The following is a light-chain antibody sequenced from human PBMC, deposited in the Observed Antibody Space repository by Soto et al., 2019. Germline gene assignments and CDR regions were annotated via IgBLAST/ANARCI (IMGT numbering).Light chain of an antibody. CDR2: EVS. CDR1: SSDVGAYGY. Sequence: QSALTQPASVSGSPGQSITISCTGTSSDVGAYGYVSWYQQHPDKAPKLMIYEVSYRPPGVSNRFSGSKSVNTATLTISGLQAEDEADYYCCSYTSSSTRVFGTGTKLTVL. CDR3: CSYTSSSTRV. V-gene: IGLV2-14*03. J-gene: IGLJ1*01.